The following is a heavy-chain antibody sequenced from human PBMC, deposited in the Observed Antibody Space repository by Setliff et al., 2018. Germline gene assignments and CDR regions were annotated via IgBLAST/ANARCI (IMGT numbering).Heavy chain of an antibody. CDR3: ARDAGASDGRNAFDI. Sequence: SETLSLTCTVPGGSISDNGYFWGWVRQPPGKGLEWIGNIYFGGNTYFNPSFKSRDTMSIDTTNSQFSLKLSSVTAADTAIYYCARDAGASDGRNAFDIWGQGTMVTVSS. D-gene: IGHD1-26*01. CDR2: IYFGGNT. CDR1: GGSISDNGYF. V-gene: IGHV4-39*07. J-gene: IGHJ3*02.